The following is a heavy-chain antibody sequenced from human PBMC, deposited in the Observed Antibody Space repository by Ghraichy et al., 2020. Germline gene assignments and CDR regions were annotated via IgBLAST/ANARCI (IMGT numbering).Heavy chain of an antibody. Sequence: SETLSLTCTVSGGSISSYYWNWIRQSPGKGLEWIGYMSYSGSTNYNPSLKSRVTISRDTSKNQFSLQLSSVTAADTAVYYCARDISSVTTVRHFDYWGQGTLVTVSS. J-gene: IGHJ4*02. CDR1: GGSISSYY. CDR3: ARDISSVTTVRHFDY. V-gene: IGHV4-59*01. CDR2: MSYSGST. D-gene: IGHD4-17*01.